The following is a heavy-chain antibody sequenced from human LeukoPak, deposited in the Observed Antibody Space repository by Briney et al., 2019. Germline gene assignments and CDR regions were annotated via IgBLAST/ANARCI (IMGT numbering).Heavy chain of an antibody. CDR2: IYYSGST. CDR3: AKYAMTAVGRGGYYYYMDV. J-gene: IGHJ6*03. D-gene: IGHD4-11*01. V-gene: IGHV4-61*10. CDR1: GGSISSGGYH. Sequence: SETLSLTCAVSGGSISSGGYHWSWIRQPAGKGLDYIGHIYYSGSTDYNPSLKSRVTMSVDSSKNQLSLTLRSMTAADTAVYYCAKYAMTAVGRGGYYYYMDVWGKGTTVTVSS.